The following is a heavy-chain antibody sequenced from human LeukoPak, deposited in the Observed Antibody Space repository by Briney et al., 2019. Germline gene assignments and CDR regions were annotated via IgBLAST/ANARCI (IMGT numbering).Heavy chain of an antibody. V-gene: IGHV6-1*01. D-gene: IGHD2-2*01. J-gene: IGHJ5*02. CDR3: ARRLTQYDCFDP. CDR1: GDSVSINSVT. Sequence: SQTLSLTCAISGDSVSINSVTWNWTRQSPSRGLEWLARTYYRSTWYNDYAVSVRGRITVTPYTSKNQFSLHLNSVTPEDAAVYYCARRLTQYDCFDPWGQGILVTVSS. CDR2: TYYRSTWYN.